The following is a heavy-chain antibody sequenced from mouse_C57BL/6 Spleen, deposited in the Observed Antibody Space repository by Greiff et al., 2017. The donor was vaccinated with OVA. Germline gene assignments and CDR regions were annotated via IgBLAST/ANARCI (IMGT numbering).Heavy chain of an antibody. CDR1: GYTFTSYW. V-gene: IGHV1-50*01. CDR3: ARWNLYAMDY. J-gene: IGHJ4*01. Sequence: QVQLQQPGAELVKPGASVKLSCKASGYTFTSYWMQWVKQRPGQGLEWIGEIDPSDSYTNYNQKFKGKATLTVDKSSSTAYMQLSSLTSEDSAVYYCARWNLYAMDYWGQGTSVTVSS. CDR2: IDPSDSYT.